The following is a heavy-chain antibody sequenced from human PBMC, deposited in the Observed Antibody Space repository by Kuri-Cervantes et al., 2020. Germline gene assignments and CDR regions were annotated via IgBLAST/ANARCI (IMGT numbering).Heavy chain of an antibody. D-gene: IGHD1-1*01. V-gene: IGHV1-69*13. Sequence: SVKVSCKASGGTFSSYAISWVRQAPGQGLEWMGGIIPIFGTANYAQKFQGRVTITADESTSTAYMELSRLRSDDTAVYYCASPLKLYYYYYGMDVWGRGTTVTVSS. J-gene: IGHJ6*02. CDR1: GGTFSSYA. CDR3: ASPLKLYYYYYGMDV. CDR2: IIPIFGTA.